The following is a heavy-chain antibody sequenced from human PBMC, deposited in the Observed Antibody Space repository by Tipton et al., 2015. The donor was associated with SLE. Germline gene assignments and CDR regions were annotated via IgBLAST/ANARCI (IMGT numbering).Heavy chain of an antibody. CDR2: IYHTGST. Sequence: TLSLTCSVSGYSISSGHFWGWIRQPPGKGLEWIEIIYHTGSTYYNPSLKSRVTISLDTSKNQFSLSLTSVTAADTAVYYCARWGGSSWYPFDYWGQGTLVTVSS. D-gene: IGHD6-13*01. CDR1: GYSISSGHF. J-gene: IGHJ4*02. CDR3: ARWGGSSWYPFDY. V-gene: IGHV4-38-2*01.